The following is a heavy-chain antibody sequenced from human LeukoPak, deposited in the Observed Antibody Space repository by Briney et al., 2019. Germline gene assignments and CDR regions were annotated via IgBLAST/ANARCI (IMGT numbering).Heavy chain of an antibody. CDR1: GFTFSSYN. CDR3: ARDGGETYGPPGAGGAFDI. D-gene: IGHD1-26*01. CDR2: ISSSGSTI. Sequence: PGGSLRLSCAASGFTFSSYNMNWVRQAPGKGLEWVSYISSSGSTIYYADSVKGRFTISRDNAKNSLYLQMNSLRAEDTAVYYCARDGGETYGPPGAGGAFDIWGQGTMVTVSS. J-gene: IGHJ3*02. V-gene: IGHV3-48*04.